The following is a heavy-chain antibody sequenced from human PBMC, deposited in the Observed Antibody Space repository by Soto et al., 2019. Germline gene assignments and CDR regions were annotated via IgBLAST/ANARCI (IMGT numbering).Heavy chain of an antibody. CDR2: ISGGTGTT. CDR3: ATVLSAAFDI. J-gene: IGHJ3*02. Sequence: TGGSLRLFCAVSGITFSDYSINWVRQAPGKGLEWVSGISGGTGTTYYADSVKGRFTISRDNSKNTVYLQMNSLRAEDTALYYCATVLSAAFDIWGQGTMVTVSS. V-gene: IGHV3-23*01. CDR1: GITFSDYS.